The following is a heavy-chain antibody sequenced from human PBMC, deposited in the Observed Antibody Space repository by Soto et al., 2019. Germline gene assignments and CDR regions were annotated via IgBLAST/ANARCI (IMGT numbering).Heavy chain of an antibody. J-gene: IGHJ6*02. CDR1: GFTFSNAW. CDR2: IKSKTDGGTT. V-gene: IGHV3-15*07. CDR3: TTDLSPPGPDFWSGYPYYYYYYGMDV. Sequence: GGSLRLSCAASGFTFSNAWMNWVRQAPGKGLEWVGRIKSKTDGGTTDYAAPVKGRFTISRDDSKNTLYLQMNSLKTEDTAVYYCTTDLSPPGPDFWSGYPYYYYYYGMDVWGQGTTVTVSS. D-gene: IGHD3-3*01.